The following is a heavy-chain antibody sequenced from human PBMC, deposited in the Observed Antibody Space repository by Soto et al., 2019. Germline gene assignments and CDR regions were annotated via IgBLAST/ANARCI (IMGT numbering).Heavy chain of an antibody. CDR3: AKDRLGFGIAQEYFQH. CDR2: ISGSGGST. D-gene: IGHD6-13*01. CDR1: GFTFSSYA. Sequence: EVQLLESGGGLVQPGGSLRLSCAASGFTFSSYAMSWVRQAPGKGLEWVSAISGSGGSTYYADSVKGRFTISRDNSKNTLYLQMNSLRAEDTAVYYCAKDRLGFGIAQEYFQHWGQGTLVTVSS. J-gene: IGHJ1*01. V-gene: IGHV3-23*01.